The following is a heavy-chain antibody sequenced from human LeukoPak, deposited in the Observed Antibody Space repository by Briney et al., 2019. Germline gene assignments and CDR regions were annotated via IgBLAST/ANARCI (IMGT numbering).Heavy chain of an antibody. J-gene: IGHJ4*02. Sequence: PGGSLRLSCAASGFTFSNYGIHWVRQAPGKGLEWVAVISYDGSNKYYADSVKGRFTISRDNSKNTLYLQMNSLRAEDTAVYYCAKGSVLGYCSGGSCYESGYFDYWGQGTLVTVSS. V-gene: IGHV3-30*18. CDR1: GFTFSNYG. D-gene: IGHD2-15*01. CDR3: AKGSVLGYCSGGSCYESGYFDY. CDR2: ISYDGSNK.